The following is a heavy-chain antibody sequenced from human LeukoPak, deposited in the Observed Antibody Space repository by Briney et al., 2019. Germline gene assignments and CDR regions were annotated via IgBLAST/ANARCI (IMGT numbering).Heavy chain of an antibody. CDR3: ARRFVAYSYDSSGYSPVYHFDY. J-gene: IGHJ4*02. Sequence: GGSLRLSCAASGFTFSSYWMSWVRQAPGKGLEWVANIKQDRSEKYYVDSVKGRFTISRHNAKNSLYLQMNSLRAEDTAVYYCARRFVAYSYDSSGYSPVYHFDYWGQGTLVTVSS. CDR2: IKQDRSEK. CDR1: GFTFSSYW. V-gene: IGHV3-7*01. D-gene: IGHD3-22*01.